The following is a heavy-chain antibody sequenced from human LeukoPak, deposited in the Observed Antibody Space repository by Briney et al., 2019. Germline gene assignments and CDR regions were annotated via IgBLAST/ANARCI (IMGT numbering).Heavy chain of an antibody. CDR1: GFTFSSYS. D-gene: IGHD1-1*01. Sequence: KTGGSLRLSCAASGFTFSSYSMNWVRQAPGKGLEWVSSISSSSSYIYYADSVKGRFSLSRDNSKNTVNLQMNSLTAEDTAVYYCAKEGHGNAFDLWGQGTMVTVSS. V-gene: IGHV3-21*01. CDR3: AKEGHGNAFDL. J-gene: IGHJ3*01. CDR2: ISSSSSYI.